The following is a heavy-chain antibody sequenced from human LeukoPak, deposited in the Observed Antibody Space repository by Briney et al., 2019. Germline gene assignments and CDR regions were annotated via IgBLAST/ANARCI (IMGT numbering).Heavy chain of an antibody. CDR2: IKQDGSEK. V-gene: IGHV3-7*03. CDR3: AKDRTVGASYWYFDL. CDR1: GFSFSDSG. Sequence: SLRLSCAASGFSFSDSGLHWVRQAPGKGLEWVANIKQDGSEKYYVDSVKGRFTISRDSSKNTLFLHMNTLRAEDTAIYYCAKDRTVGASYWYFDLWGRGTLVTVSS. J-gene: IGHJ2*01. D-gene: IGHD1-26*01.